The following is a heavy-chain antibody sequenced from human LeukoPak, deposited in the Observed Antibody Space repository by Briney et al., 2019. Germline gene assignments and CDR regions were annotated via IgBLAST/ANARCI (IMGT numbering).Heavy chain of an antibody. Sequence: PGGSLRLSCAASGFTFDDYAMHWVRQAPGKGLEWVSGISWNSGSIGYADSVKGRFTISRDNAKNSLYLQMNSLRAEDTALYYCVKSLRRVQNSNWFDPWGQGTLVTVSS. CDR1: GFTFDDYA. CDR2: ISWNSGSI. D-gene: IGHD5-24*01. J-gene: IGHJ5*02. CDR3: VKSLRRVQNSNWFDP. V-gene: IGHV3-9*01.